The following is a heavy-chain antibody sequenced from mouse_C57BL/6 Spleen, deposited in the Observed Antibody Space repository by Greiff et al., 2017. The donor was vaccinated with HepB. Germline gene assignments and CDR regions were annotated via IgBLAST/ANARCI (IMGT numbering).Heavy chain of an antibody. J-gene: IGHJ2*01. Sequence: EVKLMESGPGLVKPSQSLSLTCSVTGYSITSGYYWNWIRQFPGNKLEWMGYISYDGSNNYNPSLKNRISITRDTSKNQFFLKVNSVTTEDTATYYCAREGVYPYYFDYWGQGTTLTVSS. CDR3: AREGVYPYYFDY. CDR2: ISYDGSN. CDR1: GYSITSGYY. D-gene: IGHD1-3*01. V-gene: IGHV3-6*01.